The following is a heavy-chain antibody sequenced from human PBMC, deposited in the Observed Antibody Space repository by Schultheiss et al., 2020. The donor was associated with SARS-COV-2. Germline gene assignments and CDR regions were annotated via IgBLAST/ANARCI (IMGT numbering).Heavy chain of an antibody. V-gene: IGHV3-30*18. CDR2: ISYDGSNK. D-gene: IGHD2-15*01. CDR1: GFTFSSYG. CDR3: AKVKCSGGSCLGILDY. J-gene: IGHJ4*02. Sequence: GGSLRLSCAASGFTFSSYGMHWVRQAPGKGLEWVAVISYDGSNKYYADSVKGRFTISRDNSKNTLYLQMNSLRAEDTAVYYCAKVKCSGGSCLGILDYWGQGTLVTVSS.